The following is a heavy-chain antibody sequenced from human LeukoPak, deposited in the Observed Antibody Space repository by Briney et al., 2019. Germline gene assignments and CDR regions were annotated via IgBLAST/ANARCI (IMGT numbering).Heavy chain of an antibody. V-gene: IGHV3-48*03. CDR2: ISSSGSMI. CDR1: GFTFSSYE. D-gene: IGHD3-22*01. Sequence: GGSLRLSCAASGFTFSSYEMNWVRQAPGKGLEWVSYISSSGSMINYADSVKGRFTISRDNAKNSLYLQMNSLRAKDTAVYYCAMLPYYYDSSGHPNIDYWGQGTLVTVSS. CDR3: AMLPYYYDSSGHPNIDY. J-gene: IGHJ4*02.